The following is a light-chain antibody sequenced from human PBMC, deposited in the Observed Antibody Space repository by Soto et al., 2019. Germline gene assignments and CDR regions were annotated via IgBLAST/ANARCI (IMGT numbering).Light chain of an antibody. CDR3: QQFGSSVT. J-gene: IGKJ5*01. Sequence: EFVLTQYTGTLSLSPGERATLSCRASQTVRNNYLAWYQQKPGQAPRLLIYDASSRATGIPDRFSGSGSGTDFTLTISRLEPEDFAVYYCQQFGSSVTFGQGTRLEIK. CDR1: QTVRNNY. V-gene: IGKV3-20*01. CDR2: DAS.